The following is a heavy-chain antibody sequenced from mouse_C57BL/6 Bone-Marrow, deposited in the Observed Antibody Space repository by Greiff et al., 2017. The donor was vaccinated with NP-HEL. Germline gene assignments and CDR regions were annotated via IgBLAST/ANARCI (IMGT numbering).Heavy chain of an antibody. Sequence: VKLQESGAELVKPGASVKMSCKASGYTFTSYWITWVKQRPGQGLEWIGDIYPGSGSTNYNEKFKSKATLAVDTSSSTAYMQLSSLTSEDSAVYYCASYYYGSSQIYYFDYWGQGTTLTVSS. CDR3: ASYYYGSSQIYYFDY. V-gene: IGHV1-55*01. CDR1: GYTFTSYW. CDR2: IYPGSGST. J-gene: IGHJ2*01. D-gene: IGHD1-1*01.